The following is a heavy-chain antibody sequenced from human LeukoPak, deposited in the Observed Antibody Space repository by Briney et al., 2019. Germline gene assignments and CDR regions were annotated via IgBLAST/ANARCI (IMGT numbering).Heavy chain of an antibody. CDR1: GGSISSYY. CDR2: FSNSGTF. CDR3: ARVRTYDGYNFIDF. J-gene: IGHJ4*02. V-gene: IGHV4-59*08. Sequence: SETLSLTCTVSGGSISSYYWSWIRQPPGQGLDYIGYFSNSGTFSYKPSLQSRVSMSMDKSKNQFFLRLTSVTAADTAVYYCARVRTYDGYNFIDFWGRGTLVAVSS. D-gene: IGHD5-24*01.